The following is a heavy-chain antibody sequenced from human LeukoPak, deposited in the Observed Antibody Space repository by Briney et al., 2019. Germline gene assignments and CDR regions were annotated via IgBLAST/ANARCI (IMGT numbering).Heavy chain of an antibody. Sequence: SGGSLRLSCGAFGFTFSRYWMSWVRQAPGRGLEWVSAISGSGGSTYYADSVKGRFTISRDNAKNSLYLQMNSLRAEDTAVYYCARVLYYFDYWGQGTLVTVSS. CDR1: GFTFSRYW. D-gene: IGHD2/OR15-2a*01. J-gene: IGHJ4*02. CDR2: ISGSGGST. CDR3: ARVLYYFDY. V-gene: IGHV3-23*01.